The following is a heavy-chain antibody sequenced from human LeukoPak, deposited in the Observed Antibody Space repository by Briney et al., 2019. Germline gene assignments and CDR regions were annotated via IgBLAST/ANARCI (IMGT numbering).Heavy chain of an antibody. D-gene: IGHD4-17*01. V-gene: IGHV3-48*03. Sequence: GGSLRLSCAASGFTFSSYEMNWVRQAPGKGLEWVSYISSSGSTIYYADSVKGRFTISRDNAKNSLYLQMNSLRAEDTAVYYCAKAASKRTDYGDYAFYYYMDVWGKGTTVTISS. CDR1: GFTFSSYE. CDR3: AKAASKRTDYGDYAFYYYMDV. J-gene: IGHJ6*03. CDR2: ISSSGSTI.